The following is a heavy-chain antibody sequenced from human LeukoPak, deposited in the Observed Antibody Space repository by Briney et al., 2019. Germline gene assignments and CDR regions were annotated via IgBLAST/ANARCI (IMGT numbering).Heavy chain of an antibody. V-gene: IGHV3-74*01. J-gene: IGHJ6*03. D-gene: IGHD2-15*01. CDR3: AKAATPIYYYYMDV. CDR2: INSDGSST. CDR1: GFTFSSYW. Sequence: PGGSLRLSCAASGFTFSSYWMHWVRQAPGKGLVWVSRINSDGSSTSYADSVKGRLTISRDNAKNTLYLQMNSLRAEDTAVYYCAKAATPIYYYYMDVWGKGTTVTISS.